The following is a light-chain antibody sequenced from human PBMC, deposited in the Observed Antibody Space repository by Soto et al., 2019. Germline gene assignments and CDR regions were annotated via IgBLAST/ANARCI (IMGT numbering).Light chain of an antibody. V-gene: IGKV1-5*01. CDR2: DAS. CDR3: QQYNSYPLT. Sequence: DIQMTQSPSTLSASVGDRITITCRASQSISSWLAWYQQKPGKAPKLLIYDASSLDSGVPSRFSGSGSGTEFALTISILQPDDFANYYCQQYNSYPLTFRGGTKVEIK. J-gene: IGKJ4*01. CDR1: QSISSW.